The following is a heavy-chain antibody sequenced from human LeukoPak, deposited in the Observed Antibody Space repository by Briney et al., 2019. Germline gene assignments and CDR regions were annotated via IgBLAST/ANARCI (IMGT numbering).Heavy chain of an antibody. CDR3: ARHESAVGALFY. CDR2: IYSTGST. V-gene: IGHV4-59*08. Sequence: SETLSLTCTVSGGSISRYYWSRIRQPPGKGLEWIGYIYSTGSTNSNPSLKSRVTISVDTSKNHFSLKLTSVTAADTAVYYCARHESAVGALFYWGQGSLVTVSS. CDR1: GGSISRYY. D-gene: IGHD1-26*01. J-gene: IGHJ4*02.